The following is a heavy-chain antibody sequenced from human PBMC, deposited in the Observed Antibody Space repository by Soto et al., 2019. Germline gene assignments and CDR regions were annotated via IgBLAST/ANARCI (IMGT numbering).Heavy chain of an antibody. CDR1: GDTFTTYD. D-gene: IGHD1-26*01. Sequence: ASVKVSCKASGDTFTTYDINWVRQATGHGLEWMGWINPNSGNIGYAQRFQGRVTMTRDTAIRTAYMEVSSLKTSDTATYFCARHYYSTAASDYWGQGTVVTVSS. V-gene: IGHV1-8*01. CDR2: INPNSGNI. J-gene: IGHJ4*02. CDR3: ARHYYSTAASDY.